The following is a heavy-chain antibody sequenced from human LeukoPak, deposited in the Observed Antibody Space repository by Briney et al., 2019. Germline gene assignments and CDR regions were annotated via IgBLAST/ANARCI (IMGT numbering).Heavy chain of an antibody. CDR2: ISYDGSNK. V-gene: IGHV3-30*01. D-gene: IGHD3-22*01. CDR3: ARAPYYHDSSGYPGAFDI. CDR1: GFTFSSYA. J-gene: IGHJ3*02. Sequence: GGSLRLSCAASGFTFSSYAMHWVRQAPGKGLEWVAVISYDGSNKYYADSVKGRFTISRDNSKNTLYLQMNSLRAEDTAVYYCARAPYYHDSSGYPGAFDIWGQGTMVTVSS.